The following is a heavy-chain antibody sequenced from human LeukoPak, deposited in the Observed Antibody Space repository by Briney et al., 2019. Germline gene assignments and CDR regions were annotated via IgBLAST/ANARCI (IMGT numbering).Heavy chain of an antibody. V-gene: IGHV1-2*02. CDR1: GYTFTGYY. Sequence: ASVTVSCKASGYTFTGYYMHWVRQAPGQGLEWMGWINPNSGGTNYAQEFQGRVTMTRDTSISTAYMELSRLRSDDTAVHYCARGKYYYDNMYWGQGTLVTVSS. D-gene: IGHD3-22*01. CDR3: ARGKYYYDNMY. J-gene: IGHJ4*02. CDR2: INPNSGGT.